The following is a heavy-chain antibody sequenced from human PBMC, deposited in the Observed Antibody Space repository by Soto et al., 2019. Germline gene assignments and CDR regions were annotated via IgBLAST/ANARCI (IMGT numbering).Heavy chain of an antibody. J-gene: IGHJ6*02. D-gene: IGHD3-3*01. CDR2: IIPIFGTA. CDR1: GGTFSSYA. Sequence: SVKVSCKASGGTFSSYAISWVRQAPGQGLEWMGGIIPIFGTANYAQKFQGRVTITADESTSTAYMELSSLRSEDTAVYYCARDHRVTTFAVVSPPSDYYYGMDVWG. V-gene: IGHV1-69*13. CDR3: ARDHRVTTFAVVSPPSDYYYGMDV.